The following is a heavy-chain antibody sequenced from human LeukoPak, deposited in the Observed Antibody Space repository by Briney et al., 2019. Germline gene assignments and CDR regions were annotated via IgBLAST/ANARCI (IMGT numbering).Heavy chain of an antibody. V-gene: IGHV3-30*03. J-gene: IGHJ4*02. CDR2: ISYDGSNK. D-gene: IGHD3-22*01. CDR3: ARDRDYYAIDY. CDR1: GFTFSSYG. Sequence: PGRSLRLSCAASGFTFSSYGMHWVRQAPGKGLEWVAVISYDGSNKYYADSVKGRFTISRDNAKNSLYLQMNSLRAEDTAVYYCARDRDYYAIDYWGQGTLVTVSS.